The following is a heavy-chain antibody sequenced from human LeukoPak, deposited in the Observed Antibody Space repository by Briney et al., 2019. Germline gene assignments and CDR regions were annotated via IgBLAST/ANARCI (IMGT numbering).Heavy chain of an antibody. V-gene: IGHV3-64D*06. CDR1: GFTFSTYA. D-gene: IGHD2-15*01. CDR3: AKQLGYCSDGSCYFPY. Sequence: GGSLRLSCSASGFTFSTYAMHWVRQAPGKGLEYVSGISGNGDSTYYTESVKGRFIISRDSSKNTLYLQMSSLRAEDTAVYYCAKQLGYCSDGSCYFPYWGQGTLVTVSS. J-gene: IGHJ4*02. CDR2: ISGNGDST.